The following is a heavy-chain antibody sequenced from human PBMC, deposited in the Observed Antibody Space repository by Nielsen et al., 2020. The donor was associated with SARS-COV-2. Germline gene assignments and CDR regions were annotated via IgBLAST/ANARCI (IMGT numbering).Heavy chain of an antibody. CDR3: ASCKGNGKYFDCEGFDY. D-gene: IGHD3-9*01. CDR2: MNPNSGNT. CDR1: GYSFICFV. Sequence: ASVNVSRMAFGYSFICFVFNSLRQATGQGLEWMGWMNPNSGNTGYVQKFQGRVTMTRSTYTSTAYMELHSLGSEDTAVYYCASCKGNGKYFDCEGFDYWGQGTLVTVSS. V-gene: IGHV1-8*02. J-gene: IGHJ4*02.